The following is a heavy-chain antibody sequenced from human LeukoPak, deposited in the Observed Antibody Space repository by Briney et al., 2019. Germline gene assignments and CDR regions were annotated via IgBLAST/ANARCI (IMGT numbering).Heavy chain of an antibody. CDR1: GGSISSSNW. CDR2: IYHSGST. V-gene: IGHV4-4*02. Sequence: PSGTLSLTCAVSGGSISSSNWWSWVRQPPGKGLEWIGEIYHSGSTYYNPSLKSRVTISVDRSKNQFSLKLSSVTAADTAVYYCARSTYDYVWGSYRSDYFDYWGQGTLVTVSS. D-gene: IGHD3-16*02. CDR3: ARSTYDYVWGSYRSDYFDY. J-gene: IGHJ4*02.